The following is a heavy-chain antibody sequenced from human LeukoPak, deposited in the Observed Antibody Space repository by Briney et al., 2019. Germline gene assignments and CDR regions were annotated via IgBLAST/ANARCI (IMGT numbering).Heavy chain of an antibody. CDR1: GFTFSSYA. CDR3: ARGAIFGVVDIYGMDV. V-gene: IGHV3-30-3*01. J-gene: IGHJ6*02. D-gene: IGHD3-3*01. Sequence: PGGSLRLSCAASGFTFSSYAMHWVRQAPGKGLEWVAVISYDGSNKYYADSVKGRFTISRDNSKNTLYLQMNSLRAEDTAVYYCARGAIFGVVDIYGMDVWGQGTTVTVSS. CDR2: ISYDGSNK.